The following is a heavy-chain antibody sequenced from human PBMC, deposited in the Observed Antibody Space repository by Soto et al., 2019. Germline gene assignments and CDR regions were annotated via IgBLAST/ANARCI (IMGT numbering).Heavy chain of an antibody. V-gene: IGHV2-5*02. Sequence: QITLKESGPPLVKPTQTLTLTCTFSGFSLSTSGVGVGWIRQPPGKALEWLALIYWDDDKRYSPSLKSRLTITKDTSKNEVVLTMTNMDPVDTATYYCAHRRVDYGGNRGAFAIWGRGTMVSVSS. CDR2: IYWDDDK. CDR3: AHRRVDYGGNRGAFAI. J-gene: IGHJ3*02. D-gene: IGHD4-17*01. CDR1: GFSLSTSGVG.